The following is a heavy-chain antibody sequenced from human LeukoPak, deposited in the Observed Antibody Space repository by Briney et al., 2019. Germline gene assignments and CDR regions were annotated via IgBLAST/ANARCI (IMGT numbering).Heavy chain of an antibody. D-gene: IGHD2-8*01. Sequence: ASVKVSCKASGYTFTSYYMHWVRQAPGQGLEWMGIINPSGGSTNYAQKFQGRVTMTRDTSTSTVYMELSSLSSEDTAVYYCASSSSDIVLVVYAWAYWGQGHLATVSS. CDR1: GYTFTSYY. CDR3: ASSSSDIVLVVYAWAY. CDR2: INPSGGST. V-gene: IGHV1-46*01. J-gene: IGHJ4*02.